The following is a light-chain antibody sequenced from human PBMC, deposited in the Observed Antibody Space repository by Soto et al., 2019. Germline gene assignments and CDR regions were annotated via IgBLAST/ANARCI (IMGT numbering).Light chain of an antibody. Sequence: DIQMTQSPSSLSASLGDRVTITCRASQSISRHLNWYQQKPGKAPRLLIYAASSLQSGVPSRFSGSGSGTDSILTITSLQPEDSATYYCQQTYNMPRTFGPGTKVD. J-gene: IGKJ3*01. V-gene: IGKV1-39*01. CDR2: AAS. CDR3: QQTYNMPRT. CDR1: QSISRH.